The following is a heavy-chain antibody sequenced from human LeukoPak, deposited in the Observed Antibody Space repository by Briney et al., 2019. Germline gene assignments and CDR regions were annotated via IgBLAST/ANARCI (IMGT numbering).Heavy chain of an antibody. CDR1: GFTFSQYW. Sequence: GGSPRLSCVASGFTFSQYWMYWVRQVPGKGLEWVSRVNSDGSDTIYADSVKGRFTISRDNAKNTLFLQMNRLRAEDTAVYYCTRVQASWEILGGYSFDYWGQGILVTVSS. CDR3: TRVQASWEILGGYSFDY. V-gene: IGHV3-74*01. J-gene: IGHJ4*02. CDR2: VNSDGSDT. D-gene: IGHD1-26*01.